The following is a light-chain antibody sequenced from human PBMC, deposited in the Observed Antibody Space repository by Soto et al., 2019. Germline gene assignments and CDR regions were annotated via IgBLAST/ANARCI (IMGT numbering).Light chain of an antibody. CDR2: WAS. CDR1: QRVLYSSNNKNY. Sequence: DIVMTQSPDSLAVSLGERATINCKSSQRVLYSSNNKNYLAWYQQKPGQPPKLLIYWASTRESGVPDRFSGSGSGTEFTLTISSLQAEDVAVYYCQQYYSTPVTFGQGTKLEIK. V-gene: IGKV4-1*01. J-gene: IGKJ2*01. CDR3: QQYYSTPVT.